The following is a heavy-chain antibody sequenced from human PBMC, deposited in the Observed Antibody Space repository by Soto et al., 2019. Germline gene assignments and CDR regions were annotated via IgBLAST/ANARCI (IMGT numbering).Heavy chain of an antibody. J-gene: IGHJ6*03. D-gene: IGHD4-17*01. CDR2: IKQDGSEK. V-gene: IGHV3-7*01. CDR3: ARDRTYGDYFGYYYYYMDV. Sequence: GGSLRLSCAASGFTFSSYWMSWVRQAPGKGLEWVANIKQDGSEKYYVDSVKGRFTISRDNAKNSLYLQMNSLRAEDTAVYYCARDRTYGDYFGYYYYYMDVWGKGTTVTVSS. CDR1: GFTFSSYW.